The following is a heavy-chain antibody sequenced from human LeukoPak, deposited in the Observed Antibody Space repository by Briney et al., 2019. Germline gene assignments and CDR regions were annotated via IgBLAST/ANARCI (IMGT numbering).Heavy chain of an antibody. CDR1: GFTFDDYA. J-gene: IGHJ3*02. D-gene: IGHD6-13*01. V-gene: IGHV3-9*03. Sequence: PGGSLRLSCAASGFTFDDYAMHWVRQAPGKGLEWVSGISWNSGSIGYADSVKGRFTISRDNAKNSLYLQMNSLRAEDMALYYCAKGIEPGIANNDAFDIWGQGTMVTVSS. CDR3: AKGIEPGIANNDAFDI. CDR2: ISWNSGSI.